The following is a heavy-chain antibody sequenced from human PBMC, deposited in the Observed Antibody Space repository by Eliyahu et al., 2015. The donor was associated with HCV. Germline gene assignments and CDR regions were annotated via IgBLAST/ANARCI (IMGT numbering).Heavy chain of an antibody. CDR2: ISYDGSNK. V-gene: IGHV3-30-3*01. D-gene: IGHD3-22*01. J-gene: IGHJ4*02. CDR3: ARGYYDSSGWVDY. CDR1: GFTXSSYA. Sequence: QVQLVESGGGVVQPGRSLRLSXAASGFTXSSYAMHWVRQAPGKGLEWVAVISYDGSNKYYADSVKGRFTISRDNSKNTLYLQMNSLRAEDTAVYYCARGYYDSSGWVDYWGQGTLVTVSS.